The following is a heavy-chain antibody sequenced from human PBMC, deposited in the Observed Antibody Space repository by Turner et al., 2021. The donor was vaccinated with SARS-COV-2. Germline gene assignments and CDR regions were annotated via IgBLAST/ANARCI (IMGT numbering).Heavy chain of an antibody. Sequence: EVQLLESGGGLVQPGGSLRLSCSASGFTFSNYAMTWVRQAPGKGLEWVSAISVSGGSSYYADSVRGRFIISRDNSKNTLHLEMNSLRAEDTVAYYCAKDMGTGSGIPQYYFYGMDVWGQGTTVTVSS. V-gene: IGHV3-23*01. D-gene: IGHD3-10*01. CDR2: ISVSGGSS. J-gene: IGHJ6*02. CDR3: AKDMGTGSGIPQYYFYGMDV. CDR1: GFTFSNYA.